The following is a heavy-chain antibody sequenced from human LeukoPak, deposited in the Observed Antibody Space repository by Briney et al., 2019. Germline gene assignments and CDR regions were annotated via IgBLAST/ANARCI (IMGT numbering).Heavy chain of an antibody. CDR3: ARAADYDFWSGYYGTDAFDI. D-gene: IGHD3-3*01. CDR1: GGTFSSYA. CDR2: IIPIFGTA. J-gene: IGHJ3*02. V-gene: IGHV1-69*05. Sequence: ASVKVSCKASGGTFSSYAISWVRQAPGQGLEWVGRIIPIFGTANYAQKFQGRVTITTDESTSTAYMELSRLRSDDTAVYYCARAADYDFWSGYYGTDAFDIWGQGTMVTVSS.